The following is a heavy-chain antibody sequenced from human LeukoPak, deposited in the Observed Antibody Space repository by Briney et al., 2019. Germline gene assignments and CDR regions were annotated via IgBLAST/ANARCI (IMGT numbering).Heavy chain of an antibody. CDR1: GGSISSSSHY. J-gene: IGHJ2*01. V-gene: IGHV4-39*01. Sequence: NPSETLSLTCTVSGGSISSSSHYWAWIRQPPGKGLECIGESNHSGSTKYNPSLKSRVAISVDMSENQFSLKLSSVTAADTAVYYCAKNFDLWGRGTLVTVS. D-gene: IGHD2/OR15-2a*01. CDR3: AKNFDL. CDR2: SNHSGST.